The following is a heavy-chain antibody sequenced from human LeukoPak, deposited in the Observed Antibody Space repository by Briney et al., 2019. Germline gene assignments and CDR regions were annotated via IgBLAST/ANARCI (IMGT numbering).Heavy chain of an antibody. CDR1: GGSISSGGYY. V-gene: IGHV4-31*03. CDR2: IYYSGST. J-gene: IGHJ3*02. D-gene: IGHD3-10*01. CDR3: ARSPTMVISRGAFDI. Sequence: SETLSLTCTVSGGSISSGGYYWSWIRQHPGKGLEWIGYIYYSGSTSYNPSLKSRVTISVDTSKNQFSLKLSSVTAADTAVYYCARSPTMVISRGAFDIWGQGTMVTVSS.